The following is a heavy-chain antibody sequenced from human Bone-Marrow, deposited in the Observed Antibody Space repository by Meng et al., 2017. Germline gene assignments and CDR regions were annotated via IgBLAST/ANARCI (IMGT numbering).Heavy chain of an antibody. D-gene: IGHD3-22*01. V-gene: IGHV7-4-1*02. J-gene: IGHJ4*02. CDR2: INTNTGNT. CDR1: GYTFTSHA. Sequence: ASVKVSCKASGYTFTSHAMNWVRQAPGQGPEWMGWINTNTGNTTYAQVFTGRFVFSLDTSVSTAYLQISSLKAEDTAVYYCARDVADYYYDSSGYWPLYYFDYWGQGTLVTVSS. CDR3: ARDVADYYYDSSGYWPLYYFDY.